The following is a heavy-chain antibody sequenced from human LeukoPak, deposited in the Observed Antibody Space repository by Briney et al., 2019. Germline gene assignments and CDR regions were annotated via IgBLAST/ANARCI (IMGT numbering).Heavy chain of an antibody. V-gene: IGHV4-31*03. Sequence: SQTLSLTYTVSGGSISSGGYYWSWIRQHPGKGLEWIGYIYYSGSTYYNPSLKSRVTISVDTSKNQFSLKLSSVTAADTAVYYCARALRVTQPFDYWGQGTLVTVSS. CDR2: IYYSGST. D-gene: IGHD3-3*01. J-gene: IGHJ4*02. CDR3: ARALRVTQPFDY. CDR1: GGSISSGGYY.